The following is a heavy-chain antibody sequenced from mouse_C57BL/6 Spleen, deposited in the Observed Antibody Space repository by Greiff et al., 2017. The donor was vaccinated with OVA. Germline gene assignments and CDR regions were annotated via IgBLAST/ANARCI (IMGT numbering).Heavy chain of an antibody. D-gene: IGHD1-1*01. CDR2: IDPSDSYT. Sequence: VQLQQPGAELVMPGASVKLSCKASGYTFTSYWMHWVKQRPGQGLEWIGEIDPSDSYTNYNQKFKGKSTLTVDKSSSTAYMQLSSLTSEDSAVYYCARKNYGSSYGGGYFDYWGQGTTLTVSS. CDR1: GYTFTSYW. J-gene: IGHJ2*01. V-gene: IGHV1-69*01. CDR3: ARKNYGSSYGGGYFDY.